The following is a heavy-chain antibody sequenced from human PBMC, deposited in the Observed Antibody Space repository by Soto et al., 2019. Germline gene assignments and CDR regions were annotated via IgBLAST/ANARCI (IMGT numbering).Heavy chain of an antibody. J-gene: IGHJ6*02. CDR3: ARAGPDYGDYARRGMDV. V-gene: IGHV3-74*01. D-gene: IGHD4-17*01. CDR1: GFTFSIYG. Sequence: GGSLRLSCSASGFTFSIYGMHWVRQAPGKGLVWVSRINSDGSSTSYADSVKGRFTISRDNAKNSLYLQMNSLRAEDTAVYYCARAGPDYGDYARRGMDVWGQGTTVTVSS. CDR2: INSDGSST.